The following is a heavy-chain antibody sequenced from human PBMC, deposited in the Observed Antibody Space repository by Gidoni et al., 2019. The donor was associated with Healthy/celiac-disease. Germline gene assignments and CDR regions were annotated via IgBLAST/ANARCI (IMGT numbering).Heavy chain of an antibody. Sequence: QVQLVESGGGVVQPGRSLRLSCAASGFPFSSYGMHWVRQAPGKGLEWVAVIWYDGSNKYYADSVKGRFTISRDNSKNTLYLQMNSLRAEDTAVYYCARGRGSGSYVGPPDYWGQGTLVTVSS. CDR2: IWYDGSNK. CDR3: ARGRGSGSYVGPPDY. J-gene: IGHJ4*02. D-gene: IGHD1-26*01. V-gene: IGHV3-33*01. CDR1: GFPFSSYG.